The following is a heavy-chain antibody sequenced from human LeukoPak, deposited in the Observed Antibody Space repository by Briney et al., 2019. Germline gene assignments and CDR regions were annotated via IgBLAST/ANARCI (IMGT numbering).Heavy chain of an antibody. CDR1: GITLSNYG. V-gene: IGHV3-23*01. CDR2: ISDSGGRT. D-gene: IGHD3-22*01. CDR3: AKRGVVIRVILVGFHKEAYYFDS. Sequence: GGSLRLSCAVSGITLSNYGMSWVRQAPGKGLEWVAGISDSGGRTNYADSVKGRFTISRDNPKNTLYLQMNSPRAEDTAVYFCAKRGVVIRVILVGFHKEAYYFDSWGQGALVTVSS. J-gene: IGHJ4*02.